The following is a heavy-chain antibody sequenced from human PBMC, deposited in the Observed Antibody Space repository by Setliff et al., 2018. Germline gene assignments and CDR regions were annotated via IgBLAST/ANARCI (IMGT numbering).Heavy chain of an antibody. CDR3: ARLDYGSPAEY. D-gene: IGHD4-17*01. Sequence: PGGSLRLSCAASGFTFSTFAMSWVRQAPGKGLEWVSHISGSGSSSSYADSVKGRFTISRDNAKNSLYLQMNNLRVEDTAIYYCARLDYGSPAEYWGQGTLVTVSS. CDR1: GFTFSTFA. J-gene: IGHJ4*02. V-gene: IGHV3-23*01. CDR2: ISGSGSSS.